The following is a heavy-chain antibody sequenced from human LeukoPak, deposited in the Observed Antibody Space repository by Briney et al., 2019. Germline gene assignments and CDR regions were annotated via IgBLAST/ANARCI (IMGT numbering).Heavy chain of an antibody. CDR3: ARGDSSSPEGYFDY. D-gene: IGHD6-13*01. J-gene: IGHJ4*02. CDR2: ISGSGGTT. Sequence: GGSLRLSCAASGFTFSSYAMNWVRQAPGMGLEWVSGISGSGGTTYYADSAKGRFTISRDNSKNTLYLQMNSLRAEDTAVYYCARGDSSSPEGYFDYWGQGTLVTVSS. V-gene: IGHV3-23*01. CDR1: GFTFSSYA.